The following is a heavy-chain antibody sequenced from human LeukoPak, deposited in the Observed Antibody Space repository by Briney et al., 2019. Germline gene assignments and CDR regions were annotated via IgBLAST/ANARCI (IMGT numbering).Heavy chain of an antibody. D-gene: IGHD1-26*01. CDR3: ARDKGTYSGSNHPFDY. V-gene: IGHV4-59*12. J-gene: IGHJ4*02. CDR1: GGSISSYY. Sequence: SERVSLTCTVSGGSISSYYWSWIRQPPGKGLEWIGYIYYSGSTNYNPSLKSRVTISVDTSKNQFSLKLSSVTAADTAVYYCARDKGTYSGSNHPFDYWGQGTLVTVSS. CDR2: IYYSGST.